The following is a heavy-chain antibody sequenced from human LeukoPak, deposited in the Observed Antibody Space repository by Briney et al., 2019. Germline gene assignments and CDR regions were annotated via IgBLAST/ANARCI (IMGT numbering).Heavy chain of an antibody. CDR1: GFDFSGYA. CDR3: AKDLRPDGVNNFDH. D-gene: IGHD4-17*01. J-gene: IGHJ4*02. Sequence: PGGSLRLSCAASGFDFSGYAMNWVRQAPGKGLEWVAIIIASGSPTHYADSVKGRLIISRDNSRNTLYLQMNSLRVEDTAVYYCAKDLRPDGVNNFDHWGQGTLVTVSS. V-gene: IGHV3-23*01. CDR2: IIASGSPT.